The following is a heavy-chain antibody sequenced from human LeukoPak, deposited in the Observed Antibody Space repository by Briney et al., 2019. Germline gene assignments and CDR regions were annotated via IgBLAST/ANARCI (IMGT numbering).Heavy chain of an antibody. CDR2: IYSGGST. CDR3: AKDTSIGRYCTNGVCSPFDY. V-gene: IGHV3-53*01. Sequence: QAGGSLRLSCAASGFTVSSNYMSWVRQAPGKGLEWVSVIYSGGSTYYADSVKGRFTISRDNSKNTLYLQMNSLRAGDTALYYCAKDTSIGRYCTNGVCSPFDYWGQGTLVTVSS. CDR1: GFTVSSNY. D-gene: IGHD2-8*01. J-gene: IGHJ4*02.